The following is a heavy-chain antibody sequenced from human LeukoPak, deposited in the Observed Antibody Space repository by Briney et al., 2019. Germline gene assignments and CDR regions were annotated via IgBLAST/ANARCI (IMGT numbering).Heavy chain of an antibody. CDR1: GGSISIYY. CDR2: IYTSGST. D-gene: IGHD5-24*01. V-gene: IGHV4-4*07. CDR3: ARGMATPLHYFDY. J-gene: IGHJ4*02. Sequence: PSETLSLTCTVSGGSISIYYWSWLRQPAGKGLEWIGRIYTSGSTYYNPSLKSRVTISLDTSKNQFSLRLSSVTAADTADYYCARGMATPLHYFDYWGQGTLVTVSS.